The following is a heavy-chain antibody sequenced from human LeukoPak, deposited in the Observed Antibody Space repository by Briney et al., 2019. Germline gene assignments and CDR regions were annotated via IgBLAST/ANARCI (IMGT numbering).Heavy chain of an antibody. CDR2: TSDAGANT. CDR1: GFTFTRYA. Sequence: PGGSLRLSCATSGFTFTRYAMSWVRQAPGKGLEWVSATSDAGANTYYADSVKGRFTISTDNSKNTLYLQMNNLRAEDTAIYYCVKRTTTFDYWGQGTLVTVSS. CDR3: VKRTTTFDY. D-gene: IGHD1-7*01. V-gene: IGHV3-23*01. J-gene: IGHJ4*02.